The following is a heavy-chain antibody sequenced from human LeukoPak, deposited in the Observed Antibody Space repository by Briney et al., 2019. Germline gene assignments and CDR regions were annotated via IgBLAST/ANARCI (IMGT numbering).Heavy chain of an antibody. CDR1: GFSFSSCS. CDR3: ARDCIAACFDY. V-gene: IGHV3-48*01. CDR2: ISSSSSTI. J-gene: IGHJ4*02. Sequence: GGSLRLSCAASGFSFSSCSMNWVRQAPGKGLEWVSYISSSSSTIYYADSVKGRFTISRDNAKNSLYLQMNSLRAEDTAVYYCARDCIAACFDYWGQGTLVTVSS. D-gene: IGHD6-6*01.